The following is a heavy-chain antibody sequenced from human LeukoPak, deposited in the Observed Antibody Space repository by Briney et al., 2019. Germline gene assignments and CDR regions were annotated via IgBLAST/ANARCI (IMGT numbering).Heavy chain of an antibody. CDR3: ARGDSSSWYGFVI. CDR2: IYHSGST. D-gene: IGHD6-13*01. CDR1: GGSINSGGYY. Sequence: SETLPLTCTVSGGSINSGGYYWSWIRQHPGKGLEWIGYIYHSGSTYYNPSLKSRVTISIDTSKNQFSLKLGSVTAADTAVYYCARGDSSSWYGFVIWGQGTMVTISS. V-gene: IGHV4-31*03. J-gene: IGHJ3*02.